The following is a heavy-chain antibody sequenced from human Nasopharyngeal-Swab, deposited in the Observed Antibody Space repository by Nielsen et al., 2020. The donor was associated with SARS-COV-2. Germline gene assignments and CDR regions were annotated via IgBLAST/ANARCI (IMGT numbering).Heavy chain of an antibody. Sequence: GESLKISCSGSGFTFSTHPMHWVRQAPGKGLEWVALISYDGNNKYYADSVKGRFTISRDNSKNTLYLQMDSLRAEDTAVYYCARDQSLGELLAFDYWGQGTLVTVSS. D-gene: IGHD3-10*01. CDR3: ARDQSLGELLAFDY. V-gene: IGHV3-30*03. CDR2: ISYDGNNK. J-gene: IGHJ4*02. CDR1: GFTFSTHP.